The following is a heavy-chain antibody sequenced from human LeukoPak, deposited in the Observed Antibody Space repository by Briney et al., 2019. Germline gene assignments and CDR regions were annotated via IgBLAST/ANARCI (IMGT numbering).Heavy chain of an antibody. D-gene: IGHD1-1*01. V-gene: IGHV3-64D*09. CDR1: GFTFSSYN. Sequence: GGSLRLSCAASGFTFSSYNVNWVRQAPGKGLEYVSGISNNGGSSFYADSVKGRFTISRDNSKNTLYLQMSSLRAEDTAVYYCVKITSVTGGDCWGQGTRLTVSS. J-gene: IGHJ4*02. CDR2: ISNNGGSS. CDR3: VKITSVTGGDC.